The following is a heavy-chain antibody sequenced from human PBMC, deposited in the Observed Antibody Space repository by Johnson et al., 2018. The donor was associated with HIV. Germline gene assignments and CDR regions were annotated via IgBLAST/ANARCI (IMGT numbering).Heavy chain of an antibody. CDR1: GFTFSSYW. CDR3: ARDESSRLQLTGNDAFDI. J-gene: IGHJ3*02. CDR2: INWNGGST. D-gene: IGHD6-13*01. Sequence: VQLVESGGGLVKPGGSLRLSCAASGFTFSSYWMHWVRQDPGKGLVWVSGINWNGGSTGYADSVRGRFTISRDNSKNTLYLQMNSLRAEDTAVYYCARDESSRLQLTGNDAFDIWGQGTMVTVSS. V-gene: IGHV3-74*01.